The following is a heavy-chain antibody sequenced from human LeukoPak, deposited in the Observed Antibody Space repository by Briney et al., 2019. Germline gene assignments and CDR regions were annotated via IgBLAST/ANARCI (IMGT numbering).Heavy chain of an antibody. J-gene: IGHJ4*02. Sequence: ASVKVSCKVSGYTLTELSMHWVRQAPGKGREWMGGFGPEDGETIYAQKFQGRVTMTEDTSTDTAYMELSSLRSEDTAVYYCATGPSITMVRGVIFDYWGQGTLVTVSS. CDR2: FGPEDGET. V-gene: IGHV1-24*01. D-gene: IGHD3-10*01. CDR3: ATGPSITMVRGVIFDY. CDR1: GYTLTELS.